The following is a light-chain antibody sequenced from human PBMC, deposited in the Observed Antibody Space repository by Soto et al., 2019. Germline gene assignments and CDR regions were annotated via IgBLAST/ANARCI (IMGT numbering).Light chain of an antibody. CDR1: QDISNY. J-gene: IGKJ4*01. Sequence: DIPMTQSPSSLSASVGDRVTVTCRASQDISNYLAWFQQKPGKAPKSLIYAASDLQSGVPSKFSGSGSGTYFTLTISSLQPEDLAIYYCQQYYSYPLTFGGGTKVEIK. V-gene: IGKV1-16*02. CDR3: QQYYSYPLT. CDR2: AAS.